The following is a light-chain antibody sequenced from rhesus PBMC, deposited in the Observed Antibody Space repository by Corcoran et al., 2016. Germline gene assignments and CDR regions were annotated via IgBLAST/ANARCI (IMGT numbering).Light chain of an antibody. CDR2: YAS. J-gene: IGKJ3*01. CDR3: QQYADLPFP. Sequence: DIQMTQSPSSLSASVGDKVTITCHASQGINSWLAWYQKKPGKAPKPLISYASSLQSGVPSRFSGSGSGTVYTLTISSLQPEDFAPYYCQQYADLPFPFGPGTKLDIK. CDR1: QGINSW. V-gene: IGKV1-19*01.